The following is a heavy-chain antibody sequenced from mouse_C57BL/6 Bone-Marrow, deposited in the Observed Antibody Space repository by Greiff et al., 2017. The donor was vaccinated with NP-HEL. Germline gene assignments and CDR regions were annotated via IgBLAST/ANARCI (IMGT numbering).Heavy chain of an antibody. CDR2: ISYDGSN. V-gene: IGHV3-6*01. J-gene: IGHJ1*03. Sequence: EVKLVESGPGLVKPSQSLSLTCSVTGYSITSGYYWNWIRQFPGNKLEWMGYISYDGSNNYNPSLKNRISITRDTSKNQFFLKLNSVTTEDTATYYCARDRTMVTTRDWYFDVWGTGTTVTVSS. CDR1: GYSITSGYY. D-gene: IGHD2-2*01. CDR3: ARDRTMVTTRDWYFDV.